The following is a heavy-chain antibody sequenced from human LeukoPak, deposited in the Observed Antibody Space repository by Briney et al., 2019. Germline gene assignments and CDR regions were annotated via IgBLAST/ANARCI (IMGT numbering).Heavy chain of an antibody. CDR2: IYYSGST. CDR3: ARAGGYCGSPGCPYFYFSYMDV. Sequence: PSQTLSLTCTVSGGSISSGDDHWRWIRQPPGKGLEWIGYIYYSGSTYYNPSLKSRVTISVDTSKNQFSLKLTSVTAADTAVYYCARAGGYCGSPGCPYFYFSYMDVWGQGTTVTVSS. J-gene: IGHJ6*02. D-gene: IGHD2-2*01. V-gene: IGHV4-30-4*01. CDR1: GGSISSGDDH.